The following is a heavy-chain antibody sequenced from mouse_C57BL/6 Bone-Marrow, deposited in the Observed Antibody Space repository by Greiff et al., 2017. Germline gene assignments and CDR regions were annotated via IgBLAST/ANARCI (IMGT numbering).Heavy chain of an antibody. V-gene: IGHV5-9-1*02. J-gene: IGHJ2*01. CDR1: GFTFSSYA. Sequence: EVKLMQPGEGLVKPGGSLKLSCAASGFTFSSYAMPWVRQTPEQRLEWVAYISSGGDYINYADTVKGKFTISRDKARNPLYLQMSSLKSEDTAMYYCTRERGYGSSPYYFDYWGQGTTLTVSS. D-gene: IGHD1-1*01. CDR2: ISSGGDYI. CDR3: TRERGYGSSPYYFDY.